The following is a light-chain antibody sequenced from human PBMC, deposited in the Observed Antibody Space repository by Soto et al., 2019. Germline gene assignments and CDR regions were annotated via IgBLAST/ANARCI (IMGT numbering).Light chain of an antibody. Sequence: DVQMTQSPSTLSASVGDRVTITCRASQTISSWLAWYQQKPGKAPKLLIYDVSSLESGVPSRFSGSGSGTEFTLTISSLQPDDFATYYCQQYNTFWTFGQGTKAAIK. CDR3: QQYNTFWT. J-gene: IGKJ1*01. CDR1: QTISSW. V-gene: IGKV1-5*01. CDR2: DVS.